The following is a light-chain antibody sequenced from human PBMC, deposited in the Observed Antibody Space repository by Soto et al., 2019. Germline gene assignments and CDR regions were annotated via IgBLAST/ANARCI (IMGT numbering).Light chain of an antibody. V-gene: IGLV2-8*01. CDR1: SSDIGGYNS. Sequence: QSVLTQSPSASGSPGQSVTISCTGTSSDIGGYNSVSWYQQHPGKAPKVMIYDVTKRPSGVPVRFSGSKSGNTASLTVSALQAEDEADYYCSSYTDRKNLVFGTGTKVTVL. CDR3: SSYTDRKNLV. CDR2: DVT. J-gene: IGLJ1*01.